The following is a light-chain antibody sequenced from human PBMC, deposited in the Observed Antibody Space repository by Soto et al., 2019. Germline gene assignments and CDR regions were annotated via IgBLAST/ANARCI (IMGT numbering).Light chain of an antibody. CDR3: MQALQTPRT. CDR2: LGS. CDR1: QSLLHSNGYNY. J-gene: IGKJ1*01. V-gene: IGKV2-28*01. Sequence: DIVMTQSPLSLPVTPGEPASISCRSSQSLLHSNGYNYLDWYLQKPGQSPQLLIYLGSSRASGVPARLSGSGSGTDFTLKISRVEAEDVGVYYCMQALQTPRTFGQGTKVEIK.